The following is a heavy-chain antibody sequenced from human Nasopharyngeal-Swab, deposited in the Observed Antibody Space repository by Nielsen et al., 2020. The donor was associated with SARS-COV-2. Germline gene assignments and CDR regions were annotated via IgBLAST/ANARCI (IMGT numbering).Heavy chain of an antibody. J-gene: IGHJ4*02. V-gene: IGHV3-23*01. CDR1: GFTFRSYA. CDR2: ISGSGGST. Sequence: GGSLRLSCAASGFTFRSYAMSWVRQAPGKGLGWVSAISGSGGSTYYADSVKGRFTISRDNSKNPLYLQMNSLRAEDTAVYYCAKEVTMIVVVRGRGDYWGQGTLVTVSS. CDR3: AKEVTMIVVVRGRGDY. D-gene: IGHD3-22*01.